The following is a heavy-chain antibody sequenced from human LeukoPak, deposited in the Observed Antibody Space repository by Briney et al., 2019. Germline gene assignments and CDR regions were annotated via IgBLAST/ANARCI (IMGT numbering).Heavy chain of an antibody. CDR1: GGTFSSYA. D-gene: IGHD4-11*01. CDR2: IIPIFGTA. J-gene: IGHJ4*02. V-gene: IGHV1-69*13. CDR3: ARERYSRRDFDY. Sequence: SVKVSCKASGGTFSSYAISWMRQAPGQGLEWMGGIIPIFGTANYAQKFQGRVTITADESTSTAYMELSSLRSEDTAVYYCARERYSRRDFDYWGQGTLVTVSS.